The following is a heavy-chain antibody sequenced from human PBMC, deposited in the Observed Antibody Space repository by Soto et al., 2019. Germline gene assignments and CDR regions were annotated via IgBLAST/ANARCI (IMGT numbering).Heavy chain of an antibody. V-gene: IGHV1-18*04. J-gene: IGHJ6*02. Sequence: ASVKVSCKASGYTFTSYGIGWVRQAPGQGLEWMGWISAYNGNTNYAQKLQGRVTMTTDTSTSTAYMELRSLRSDDTAVYYCARVAIFGLCYYGMDVWGQGTTVTVSS. D-gene: IGHD3-3*01. CDR2: ISAYNGNT. CDR3: ARVAIFGLCYYGMDV. CDR1: GYTFTSYG.